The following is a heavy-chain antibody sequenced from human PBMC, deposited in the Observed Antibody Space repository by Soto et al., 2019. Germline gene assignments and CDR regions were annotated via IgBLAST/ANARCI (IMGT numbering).Heavy chain of an antibody. CDR2: IYHSGST. CDR1: GGSISSGGYS. J-gene: IGHJ4*02. D-gene: IGHD3-22*01. V-gene: IGHV4-30-2*01. Sequence: SETLSLTCAVSGGSISSGGYSWSWIRQPPGKGLEWIGYIYHSGSTYYNPSLKSRVTISVDRSKNQFSLKLSSVTAADTAVYYCARVVVGPSSGYGNFDYWGQGTLVTVSS. CDR3: ARVVVGPSSGYGNFDY.